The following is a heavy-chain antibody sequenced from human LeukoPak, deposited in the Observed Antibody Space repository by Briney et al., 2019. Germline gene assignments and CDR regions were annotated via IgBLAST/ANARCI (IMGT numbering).Heavy chain of an antibody. CDR2: IYPSDSDT. CDR3: ARRADYYGMDV. J-gene: IGHJ6*02. Sequence: GESLKISCKGFGYSFTNYWIGWVRQMPGKGLEWMGIIYPSDSDTRYSPSFQGQVTISADKSISTAYLQWSSLKASDTAMYYCARRADYYGMDVWGQGTTVTVSS. V-gene: IGHV5-51*01. CDR1: GYSFTNYW.